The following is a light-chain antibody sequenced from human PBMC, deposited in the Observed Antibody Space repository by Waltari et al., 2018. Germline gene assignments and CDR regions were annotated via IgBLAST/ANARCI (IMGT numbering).Light chain of an antibody. CDR3: QQYDGEVVT. Sequence: EIVLTQSPGTLSLSPGERATLSCRASQSVTSLSLSWYQQKLGQARRLLIYGTSSRATGIPDRFSGSGSGTDFTLTISRLEPEDFAVYYCQQYDGEVVTFGGGTKVEI. J-gene: IGKJ4*01. CDR2: GTS. V-gene: IGKV3-20*01. CDR1: QSVTSLS.